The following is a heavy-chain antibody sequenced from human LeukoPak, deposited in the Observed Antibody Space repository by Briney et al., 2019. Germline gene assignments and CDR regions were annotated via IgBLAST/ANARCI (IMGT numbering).Heavy chain of an antibody. CDR1: GLSFSRYW. D-gene: IGHD3-22*01. Sequence: GGSLRLSCAASGLSFSRYWMHWVRQAPGKGLVWVSRMNSDGSSTYYADSVKGRFTISRDNAKNILYLQMNSLRAEDTAVYHCATGHYYDSSGYYPLPDAFDIWGQETIVTVSS. V-gene: IGHV3-74*01. CDR3: ATGHYYDSSGYYPLPDAFDI. CDR2: MNSDGSST. J-gene: IGHJ3*02.